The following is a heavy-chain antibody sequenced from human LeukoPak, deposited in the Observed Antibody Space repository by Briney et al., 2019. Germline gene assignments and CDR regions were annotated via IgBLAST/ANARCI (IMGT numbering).Heavy chain of an antibody. V-gene: IGHV1-46*01. CDR3: ARDRYGGGFDY. Sequence: ASVKVSCKASGYTFTSYYMHWVRQAPGQGLEWMGIINPSGGSTSYAQKFQGRVTMTRDTSTSTVYTELSSLRSEDTAVYYCARDRYGGGFDYWGQGTLVTVSS. D-gene: IGHD4-23*01. CDR2: INPSGGST. J-gene: IGHJ4*02. CDR1: GYTFTSYY.